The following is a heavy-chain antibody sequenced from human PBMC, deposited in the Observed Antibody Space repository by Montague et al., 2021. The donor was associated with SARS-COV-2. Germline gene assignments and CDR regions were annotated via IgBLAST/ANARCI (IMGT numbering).Heavy chain of an antibody. V-gene: IGHV4-34*01. CDR1: GGSFSTYS. CDR3: ARLGDGVVPSPILGVGPYYSYYYMDV. J-gene: IGHJ6*03. CDR2: IHHGGGT. D-gene: IGHD3-10*01. Sequence: SETLSLTCAVHGGSFSTYSWNWIRQPPGKGLEWIGEIHHGGGTNYNPSLKSRVTISADTSKNQFSLKLTSVAAADTAVCYCARLGDGVVPSPILGVGPYYSYYYMDVWGKGTTVTVSS.